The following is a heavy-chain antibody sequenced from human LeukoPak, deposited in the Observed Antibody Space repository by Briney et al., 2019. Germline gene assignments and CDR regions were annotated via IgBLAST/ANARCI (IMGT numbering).Heavy chain of an antibody. J-gene: IGHJ4*02. Sequence: SETLSLTCTVSGGSISSYYWGWIRQPPGKGLEWIGSIYYSGSTYYNPSLKSRVTISVDTSKNQFSLKLSSVTAADTAVYYCARHVSGSYGLSFDYWGQGNLVTVSS. D-gene: IGHD1-26*01. CDR3: ARHVSGSYGLSFDY. V-gene: IGHV4-39*01. CDR1: GGSISSYY. CDR2: IYYSGST.